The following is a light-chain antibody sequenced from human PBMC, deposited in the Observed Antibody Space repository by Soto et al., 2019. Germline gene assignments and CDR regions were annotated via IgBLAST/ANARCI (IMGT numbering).Light chain of an antibody. CDR3: QQYSNWPYT. V-gene: IGKV3-15*01. J-gene: IGKJ2*01. CDR1: QSVSSN. Sequence: EIVMTQSPATLSVSPGERATLSCRASQSVSSNLAWYQQKPGQAPRLLIYGASTRATGIPARFSGSGSGTKFTLTISSLQSEDFAVYYCQQYSNWPYTFGQGTKLVIK. CDR2: GAS.